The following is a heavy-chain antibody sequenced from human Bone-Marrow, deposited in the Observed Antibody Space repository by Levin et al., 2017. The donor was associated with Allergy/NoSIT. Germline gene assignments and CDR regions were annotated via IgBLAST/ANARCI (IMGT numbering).Heavy chain of an antibody. CDR2: IYWDDDK. CDR1: XXXXXXXGRG. CDR3: AHRRPTGSPWDFGYFDY. J-gene: IGHJ4*02. V-gene: IGHV2-5*02. D-gene: IGHD1-1*01. Sequence: SGPTLVKPTQTXXXXCXXXXXXXXXXGRGVGWIRPPPGKALEWVALIYWDDDKRYSPSLRSRLTITKDTSKNQVVLTMTNADPVDTATYYCAHRRPTGSPWDFGYFDYWGQGNLVTVSS.